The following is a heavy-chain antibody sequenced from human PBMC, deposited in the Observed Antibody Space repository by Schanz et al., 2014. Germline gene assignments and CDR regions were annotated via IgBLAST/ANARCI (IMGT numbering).Heavy chain of an antibody. V-gene: IGHV1-69*02. Sequence: QVQLVQSGGEMKKPGASVKVSCKASGYTFTTYGISWVRQAPGQGLEWLGRIMPLRGIGNNAWKFQDRLTITADKSMNITYMELSSLGTEDTAVYYCTRLRRADPNGFDVWGQGTTVTVS. D-gene: IGHD6-19*01. CDR1: GYTFTTYG. J-gene: IGHJ6*02. CDR2: IMPLRGIG. CDR3: TRLRRADPNGFDV.